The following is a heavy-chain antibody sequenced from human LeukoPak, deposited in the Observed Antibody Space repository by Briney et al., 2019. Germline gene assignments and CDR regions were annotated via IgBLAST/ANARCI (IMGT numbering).Heavy chain of an antibody. CDR1: GGSISSYY. CDR3: ARDSSPGRYYYYYMDV. Sequence: SETLSLTCTVSGGSISSYYWSWIRQPPGKGLEWIGYIQYSGSTYYNPSLKSRVTISVDTSKNQFSLKLSSVTAADTAVYYCARDSSPGRYYYYYMDVWGKGTTVTVSS. V-gene: IGHV4-4*08. CDR2: IQYSGST. D-gene: IGHD6-19*01. J-gene: IGHJ6*03.